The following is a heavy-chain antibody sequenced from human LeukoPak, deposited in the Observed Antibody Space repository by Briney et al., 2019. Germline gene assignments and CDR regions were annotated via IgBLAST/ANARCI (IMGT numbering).Heavy chain of an antibody. CDR1: GFTFNDYY. V-gene: IGHV3-11*01. J-gene: IGHJ5*02. CDR2: INIGGANT. Sequence: GGSLRLSCAASGFTFNDYYMSWIRQAPGKGLEWLSYINIGGANTHYADSVKGRFTISRDNAKKSLYLEMDNLRAEDTAVYYCATDGAGFDTWGQGVLVTVSS. CDR3: ATDGAGFDT.